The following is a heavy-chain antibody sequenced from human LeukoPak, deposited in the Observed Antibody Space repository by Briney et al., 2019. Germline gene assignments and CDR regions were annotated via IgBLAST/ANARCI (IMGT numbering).Heavy chain of an antibody. Sequence: PGGSLRLSCAASGFTFSNAWMSWVRQAPGKGLEWVGRIKSKADGGTTDYAAPVKGRFTISRDDSKNMVYLQMNSLKTEDTAVYFCTTPPAYYFFFEFSHHWGQGTLVTVSS. CDR2: IKSKADGGTT. J-gene: IGHJ1*01. CDR1: GFTFSNAW. V-gene: IGHV3-15*01. D-gene: IGHD3-3*01. CDR3: TTPPAYYFFFEFSHH.